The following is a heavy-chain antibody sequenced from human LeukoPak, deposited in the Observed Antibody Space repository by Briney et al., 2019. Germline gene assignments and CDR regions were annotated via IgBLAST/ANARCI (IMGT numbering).Heavy chain of an antibody. CDR1: GGPFSGFH. CDR2: ISRTGNTI. Sequence: LSLTCAVYGGPFSGFHWSWIRQTPGKGLEWLSYISRTGNTIYYRDSVKGRFTISRDNAKNSLYLQMNSLRAEDTAVYYCAREGEHCSGTSCYTLHYYYYYMDVWGKGTTVTVSS. V-gene: IGHV3-11*04. CDR3: AREGEHCSGTSCYTLHYYYYYMDV. D-gene: IGHD2-2*02. J-gene: IGHJ6*03.